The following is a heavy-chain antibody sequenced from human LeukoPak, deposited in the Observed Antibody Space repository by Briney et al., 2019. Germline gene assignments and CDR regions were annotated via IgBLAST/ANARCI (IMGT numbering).Heavy chain of an antibody. CDR3: AREIRFLEWFDN. CDR1: GASISFYY. V-gene: IGHV4-59*01. Sequence: KPSETLSLPCTVSGASISFYYWSWIRQPPGKGLEWVGYIYYSGITNYNPSLKSRVTMSIDTSKNHFSLTLNSVTAADTAVYYCAREIRFLEWFDNWGQGALVTVSS. J-gene: IGHJ4*02. CDR2: IYYSGIT. D-gene: IGHD3-3*01.